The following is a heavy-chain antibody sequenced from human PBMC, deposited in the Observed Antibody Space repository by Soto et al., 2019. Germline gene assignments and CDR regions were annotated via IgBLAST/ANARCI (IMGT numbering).Heavy chain of an antibody. Sequence: ASVKVSCKTSGFTFTGYYIHWVRQAPGQGLEWMGWINPNSGDTYYTQKFQDRVTMTRDASINTAYLELSSLRSDDTAIFYCARDGYTSAPYYWRQRTLVTVSS. CDR2: INPNSGDT. J-gene: IGHJ4*02. CDR3: ARDGYTSAPYY. V-gene: IGHV1-2*02. D-gene: IGHD5-12*01. CDR1: GFTFTGYY.